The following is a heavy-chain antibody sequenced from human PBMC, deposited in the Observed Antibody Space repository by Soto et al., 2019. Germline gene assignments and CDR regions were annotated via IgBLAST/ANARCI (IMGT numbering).Heavy chain of an antibody. CDR2: TSAYNGNT. CDR1: GYTFISYG. J-gene: IGHJ4*02. Sequence: ASVKVSCKASGYTFISYGISWVRQAPGQGLEWMGWTSAYNGNTNYAQKLQGRVTMTTDTSTSTAYMELRSLRSDDTAVYYCARSTPDSYCTNGVCYTDDYWGQGTLVTAPQ. CDR3: ARSTPDSYCTNGVCYTDDY. D-gene: IGHD2-8*01. V-gene: IGHV1-18*01.